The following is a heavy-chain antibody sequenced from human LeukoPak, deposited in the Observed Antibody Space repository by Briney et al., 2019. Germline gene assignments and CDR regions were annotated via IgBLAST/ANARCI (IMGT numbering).Heavy chain of an antibody. J-gene: IGHJ3*02. Sequence: GASVKVSCKASGGTFSSYAISWVRQAPGQGLEWMGRIIPILGIANYAQKFQGRVTITADKSTSTAYMELSSLRSEDTAVYYCARDLSDIVVVGPGVFDIWGQGTMVTVSS. V-gene: IGHV1-69*04. CDR2: IIPILGIA. CDR3: ARDLSDIVVVGPGVFDI. D-gene: IGHD2-15*01. CDR1: GGTFSSYA.